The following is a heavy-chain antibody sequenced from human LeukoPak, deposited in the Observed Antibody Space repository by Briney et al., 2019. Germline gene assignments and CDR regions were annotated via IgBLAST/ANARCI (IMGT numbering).Heavy chain of an antibody. J-gene: IGHJ6*03. CDR1: GGSFSGYY. CDR3: ARGKRGSSSPIYYYYYYMDV. V-gene: IGHV4-34*01. D-gene: IGHD6-6*01. Sequence: SETLSLTCAVYGGSFSGYYWSWIRQPPGKGLEWIGDINHSGSTNYNPSLTSRVTISVDPSKNQFSLKLSSVTAADTAVYYCARGKRGSSSPIYYYYYYMDVWGKGTTVTVSS. CDR2: INHSGST.